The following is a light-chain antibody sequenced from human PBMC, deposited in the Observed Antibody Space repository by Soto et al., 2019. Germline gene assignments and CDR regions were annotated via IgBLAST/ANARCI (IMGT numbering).Light chain of an antibody. Sequence: EIVLTQSPATLSLSPGERATLSCRASRSVGNNLAWYQKKPGQAPGLLIYAASTRATGIPARFSGSGSGTDFTLTISSLEPEDFAVYYCQQYDNLPITFGQGTRLEIK. V-gene: IGKV3-11*01. J-gene: IGKJ5*01. CDR3: QQYDNLPIT. CDR1: RSVGNN. CDR2: AAS.